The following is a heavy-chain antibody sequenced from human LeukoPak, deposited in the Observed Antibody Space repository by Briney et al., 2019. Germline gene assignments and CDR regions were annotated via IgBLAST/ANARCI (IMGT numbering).Heavy chain of an antibody. Sequence: GGPLRLSCAASGFTFSSYGMHWVRQAPGKGLEWVAVISYDGSNKYYADSVKGRFTISRDNSMNTLYLQMNSLRAEDTAVYYCAKGSGWYGLNYWGQGTLVTVSS. D-gene: IGHD6-19*01. CDR2: ISYDGSNK. J-gene: IGHJ4*02. V-gene: IGHV3-30*18. CDR3: AKGSGWYGLNY. CDR1: GFTFSSYG.